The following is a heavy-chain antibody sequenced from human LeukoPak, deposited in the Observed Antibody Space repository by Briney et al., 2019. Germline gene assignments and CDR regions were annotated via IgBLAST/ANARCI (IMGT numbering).Heavy chain of an antibody. V-gene: IGHV4-34*01. D-gene: IGHD3-3*01. CDR1: GGSFSGYY. Sequence: SETLSLTCAVYGGSFSGYYWSWIRQPPGKGLEWTGEINHSGSTNYNPSLKSRVTISVDTSKNQFSLKLSSVTAADTAVYYCARLKKVTIFGVATHMDVWGKGTTVAVSS. CDR3: ARLKKVTIFGVATHMDV. J-gene: IGHJ6*03. CDR2: INHSGST.